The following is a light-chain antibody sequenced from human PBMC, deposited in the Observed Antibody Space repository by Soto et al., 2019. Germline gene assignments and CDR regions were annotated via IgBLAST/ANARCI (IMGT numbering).Light chain of an antibody. CDR3: QSYDSSLSGYVV. Sequence: QSVLTQPTSVSGAPGQRVTISCTGRSSNIGANYDVHWYQQLPGTAPKLLIYGNTNRPSGVPDRFSGSKSGTSASLAITGLQAEDEADYFCQSYDSSLSGYVVFGGGTKLTVL. V-gene: IGLV1-40*01. CDR1: SSNIGANYD. J-gene: IGLJ2*01. CDR2: GNT.